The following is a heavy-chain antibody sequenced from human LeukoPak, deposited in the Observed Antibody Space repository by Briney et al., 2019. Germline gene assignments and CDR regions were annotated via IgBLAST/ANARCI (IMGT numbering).Heavy chain of an antibody. Sequence: SETLSLTCAVYGGSFSGYYWSWIHQPPGKGLEWIGEINHSGSTNYNPSLKSRVTISVDTSKNQFTLKLSSVTAADTAVYYCARLMVRGVATIDYWGQGTLVTVSS. CDR2: INHSGST. CDR3: ARLMVRGVATIDY. J-gene: IGHJ4*02. V-gene: IGHV4-34*01. D-gene: IGHD3-10*01. CDR1: GGSFSGYY.